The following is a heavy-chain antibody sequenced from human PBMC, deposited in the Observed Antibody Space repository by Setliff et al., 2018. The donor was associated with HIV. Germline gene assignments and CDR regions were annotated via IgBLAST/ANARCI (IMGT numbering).Heavy chain of an antibody. V-gene: IGHV3-49*04. Sequence: PGGSLRLSCLTSGFNFGDYAMSWVRQAPGKGLEWVGFIRSKAYGGTTEYAASVKGRFTISRDDSKSIAYLQMNSLKTEDTAVYYCTREESGLLTGYDYWGQGTLVTVSS. D-gene: IGHD3-9*01. CDR1: GFNFGDYA. J-gene: IGHJ4*02. CDR2: IRSKAYGGTT. CDR3: TREESGLLTGYDY.